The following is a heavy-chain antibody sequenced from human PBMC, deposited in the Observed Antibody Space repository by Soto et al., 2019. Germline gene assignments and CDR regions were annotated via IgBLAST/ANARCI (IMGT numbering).Heavy chain of an antibody. Sequence: GGSLRLSCAASGFTVSSNYMSWVRQAPGKGLEWVSVIYAGGTTYYADSVKGRFTISRHDFMNTLYLQIKSLTAEDSAVYYCARGFPSMTYFGEYYFDFWGQGALVTVSS. D-gene: IGHD3-16*01. CDR1: GFTVSSNY. V-gene: IGHV3-53*01. J-gene: IGHJ4*02. CDR3: ARGFPSMTYFGEYYFDF. CDR2: IYAGGTT.